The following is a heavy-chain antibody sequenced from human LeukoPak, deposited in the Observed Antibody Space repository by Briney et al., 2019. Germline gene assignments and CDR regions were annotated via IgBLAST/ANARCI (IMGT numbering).Heavy chain of an antibody. CDR3: ATVMGSSPSTAYFAY. Sequence: GGSLRLSCAASGFTFSTYTMNWVRQTPGKGLEWLSAISNDGRHMYYTDSVKGRFTTSRDNSRNTVYLQMNGLRVEDTAVYYCATVMGSSPSTAYFAYWSQGTLVTVSS. D-gene: IGHD6-6*01. J-gene: IGHJ4*02. V-gene: IGHV3-23*01. CDR2: ISNDGRHM. CDR1: GFTFSTYT.